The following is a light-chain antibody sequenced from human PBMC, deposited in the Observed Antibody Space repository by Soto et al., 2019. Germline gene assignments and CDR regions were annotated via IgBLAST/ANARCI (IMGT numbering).Light chain of an antibody. V-gene: IGLV2-14*01. J-gene: IGLJ1*01. Sequence: QYVLTQPASVSGSPGQSITISCTGTSSDVGGSNYVSWYQQLPGKAPKLMIYDVSDRPSGVSNRFSGSKSGNTASLTISGLQAEDEADYYCSSYTSSSLYVFGTGTKLTVL. CDR2: DVS. CDR1: SSDVGGSNY. CDR3: SSYTSSSLYV.